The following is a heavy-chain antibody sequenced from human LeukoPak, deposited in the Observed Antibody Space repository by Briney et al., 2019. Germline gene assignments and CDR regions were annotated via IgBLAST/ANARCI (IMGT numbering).Heavy chain of an antibody. D-gene: IGHD2/OR15-2a*01. CDR3: TRVLLGDYYYYYYYMDV. J-gene: IGHJ6*03. Sequence: GGSLKLSCAASGFTFCGSAMHWVRQASGKGLEWVGRIRSKANSYATAYAASVKGRFIISRDDSKNTAYLQMNSLKTEDTAVYYCTRVLLGDYYYYYYYMDVWGKGTTVTVSS. V-gene: IGHV3-73*01. CDR2: IRSKANSYAT. CDR1: GFTFCGSA.